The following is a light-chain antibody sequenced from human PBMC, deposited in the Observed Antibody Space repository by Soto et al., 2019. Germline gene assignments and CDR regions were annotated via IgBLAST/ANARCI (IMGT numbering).Light chain of an antibody. J-gene: IGKJ1*01. V-gene: IGKV3-20*01. Sequence: EIVLTQSPDTLSLSPGERATLSCRASQSINSNYLAWYQQKPGQGPRPLIYGASSRATGIPDRFSGSGSGTDFILTISRLEPEDFAVYYCQQYDSSPRTFGQGTKVEIK. CDR3: QQYDSSPRT. CDR1: QSINSNY. CDR2: GAS.